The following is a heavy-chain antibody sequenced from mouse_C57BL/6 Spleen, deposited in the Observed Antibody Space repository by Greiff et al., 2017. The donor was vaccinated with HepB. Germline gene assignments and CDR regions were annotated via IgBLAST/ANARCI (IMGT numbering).Heavy chain of an antibody. Sequence: EVILVESAGGLVQPGSSMKLSCTASGFTFSDYYMAWVRQVPEKGLEWVANINYDGSSTYYLDSLKSRFIISRDNTRNILYLQMSSLKSEYTATYYCSRDRDDYDWKGFDYWGQGTTLTVAS. CDR1: GFTFSDYY. D-gene: IGHD2-4*01. CDR3: SRDRDDYDWKGFDY. CDR2: INYDGSST. V-gene: IGHV5-16*01. J-gene: IGHJ2*01.